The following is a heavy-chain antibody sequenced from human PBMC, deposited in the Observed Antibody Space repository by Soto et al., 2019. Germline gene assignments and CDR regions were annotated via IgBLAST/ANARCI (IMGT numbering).Heavy chain of an antibody. J-gene: IGHJ4*02. CDR2: IIPILGIA. CDR3: ARESGSYCFVTGY. Sequence: QVQLVQSGAEVKKPGSSVKVSCKASGGTFSTYTISWVRQAPGQGLEWMGRIIPILGIANYAQKFQGRVTITADKSANTAYIELSSLRSEDTAVYSCARESGSYCFVTGYWGQGTLVTVSS. V-gene: IGHV1-69*08. D-gene: IGHD1-26*01. CDR1: GGTFSTYT.